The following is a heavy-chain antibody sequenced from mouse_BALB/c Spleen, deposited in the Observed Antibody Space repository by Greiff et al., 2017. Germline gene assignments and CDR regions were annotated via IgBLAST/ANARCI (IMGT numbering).Heavy chain of an antibody. CDR1: GYAFSSYW. D-gene: IGHD3-2*02. CDR3: ARLSDNAMDY. V-gene: IGHV1-80*01. J-gene: IGHJ4*01. CDR2: IYPGDGDT. Sequence: QVQLQQSGAELVRPGSSVKISCKASGYAFSSYWMNWVKQRPGQGLEWIGQIYPGDGDTNYNGKFKGKATLTADKSSSTAYMQLSSLTSEDSAVYFCARLSDNAMDYWGQGTSVTVSS.